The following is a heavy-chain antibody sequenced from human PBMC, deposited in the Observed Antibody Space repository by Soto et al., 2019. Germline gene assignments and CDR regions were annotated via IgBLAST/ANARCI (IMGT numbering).Heavy chain of an antibody. Sequence: PSATLSLTCTVSGGSISSSSYYWGWIRQPPGRGMEWIGSIYYSGSTYYNPSLKSRVTISVDTSKNQFSLKLSSVTAADTAVYYCARLDGYCSGGSCYELYGMDVWGQGTTVTVSS. CDR2: IYYSGST. CDR3: ARLDGYCSGGSCYELYGMDV. J-gene: IGHJ6*02. CDR1: GGSISSSSYY. D-gene: IGHD2-15*01. V-gene: IGHV4-39*01.